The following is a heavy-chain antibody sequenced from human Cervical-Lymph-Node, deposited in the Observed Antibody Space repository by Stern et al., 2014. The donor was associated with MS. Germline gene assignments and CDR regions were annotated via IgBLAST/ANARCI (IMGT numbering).Heavy chain of an antibody. V-gene: IGHV4-4*02. D-gene: IGHD6-6*01. Sequence: VQLVESGPGLVKPSGTLSLTCAVSGGSISSSNWGGWVRQPPPEGLEGIGEIYHSGGTNYNPPLKSPVTITVDKSKNQFALKLSSVAAADTAVYYCAREGYSSSYDAFDIWGQGTMVTVSS. CDR3: AREGYSSSYDAFDI. CDR1: GGSISSSNW. CDR2: IYHSGGT. J-gene: IGHJ3*02.